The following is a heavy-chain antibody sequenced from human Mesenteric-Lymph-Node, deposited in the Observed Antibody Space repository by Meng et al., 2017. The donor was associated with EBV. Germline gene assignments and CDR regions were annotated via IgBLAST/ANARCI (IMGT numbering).Heavy chain of an antibody. V-gene: IGHV4-59*01. CDR1: GGSISSSY. Sequence: VQLQESGPGLAKPSETLSLICTVSGGSISSSYWSWIRRPPGKGLEWIGYIYHSGSTNYNPSLKSRVSFSIDTSKNQFSLKLSSVTAADTAVYYCARDSSGYYFYDYWGQGSLVTVSS. CDR3: ARDSSGYYFYDY. D-gene: IGHD3-22*01. CDR2: IYHSGST. J-gene: IGHJ4*02.